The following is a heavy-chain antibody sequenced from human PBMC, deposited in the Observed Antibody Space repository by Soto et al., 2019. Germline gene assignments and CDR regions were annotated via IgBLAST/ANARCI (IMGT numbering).Heavy chain of an antibody. CDR2: INHSGST. D-gene: IGHD6-19*01. CDR3: PCDRGQAGTFDY. V-gene: IGHV4-34*01. J-gene: IGHJ4*02. CDR1: GGSFSGYY. Sequence: QVQLQQWGAGLLKPSETLSLTCAVYGGSFSGYYWSWIRQPPGKGLEWIGEINHSGSTNYNPSLKSRVTISVATSKNQFSLKLSSVTAADTAVYYCPCDRGQAGTFDYWGQGTLVTVSS.